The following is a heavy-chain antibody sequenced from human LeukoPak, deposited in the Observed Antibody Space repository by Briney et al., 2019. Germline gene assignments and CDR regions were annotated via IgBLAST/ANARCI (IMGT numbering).Heavy chain of an antibody. CDR3: STTVTTGSGY. D-gene: IGHD4-17*01. CDR2: IIPIFGTA. J-gene: IGHJ4*02. Sequence: SVKVSCKASGGTFSSYAISWVRQAPGQGLEWMGGIIPIFGTANYAQKFQGRVTITADKSTSTAYMELSSLRSEDTAVYYCSTTVTTGSGYWGQGTLVTVSS. V-gene: IGHV1-69*06. CDR1: GGTFSSYA.